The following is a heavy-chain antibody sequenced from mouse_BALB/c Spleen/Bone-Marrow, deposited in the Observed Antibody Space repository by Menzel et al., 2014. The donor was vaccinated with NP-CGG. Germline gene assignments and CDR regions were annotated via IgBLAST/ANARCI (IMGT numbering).Heavy chain of an antibody. V-gene: IGHV1-54*03. J-gene: IGHJ4*01. D-gene: IGHD2-3*01. CDR1: GYAFTNYL. CDR3: ARRDDGYYYDAMDY. Sequence: QVHVKQSGAELVRPGTSVKVSCKASGYAFTNYLIEWVKQRPGQGLEWIGVINSGSGGPNYNEKFKGKAILTADKSSSTAYMQLSSLTSDDSAVYFCARRDDGYYYDAMDYWGQGTSVTVSS. CDR2: INSGSGGP.